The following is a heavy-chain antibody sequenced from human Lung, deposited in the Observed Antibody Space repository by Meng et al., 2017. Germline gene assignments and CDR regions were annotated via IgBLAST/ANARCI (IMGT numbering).Heavy chain of an antibody. CDR2: NNDSTST. Sequence: VQVKQGGDKSLELSEILCIASVHTGWSFDDNWVGAARQPPGEWLEWIKENNDSTSTNYNPSRESRTTRYFDTSQNYLSLKLSSLTAADSAVYYSARGPTTMAHDFDYWGQGTLVTVSS. J-gene: IGHJ4*02. D-gene: IGHD4-11*01. CDR1: GWSFDDNW. CDR3: ARGPTTMAHDFDY. V-gene: IGHV4-34*01.